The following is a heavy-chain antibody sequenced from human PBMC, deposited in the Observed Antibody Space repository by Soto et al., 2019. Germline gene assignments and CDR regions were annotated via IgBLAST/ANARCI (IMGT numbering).Heavy chain of an antibody. Sequence: GGSLRLSCAASGFTFSSYSMNWVRQAPGKGLEWVSYISSSSSTIYYADSVKGRFTISRDNAKNSLYLQMNSLRAEDTAVYYCARDRSDSSSWYSKGSWFDPWGQGTLVTVS. J-gene: IGHJ5*02. D-gene: IGHD6-13*01. CDR3: ARDRSDSSSWYSKGSWFDP. CDR1: GFTFSSYS. CDR2: ISSSSSTI. V-gene: IGHV3-48*01.